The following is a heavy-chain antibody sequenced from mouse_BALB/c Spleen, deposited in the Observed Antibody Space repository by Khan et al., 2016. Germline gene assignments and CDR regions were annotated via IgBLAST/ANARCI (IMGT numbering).Heavy chain of an antibody. CDR1: GYTFTDYS. D-gene: IGHD1-2*01. CDR3: ARATLLRLLAY. V-gene: IGHV9-2-1*01. Sequence: QIQLVQSGPELKKPGETVKISCKASGYTFTDYSMHWVKQTPGKGLKWMGWINTETGEPTYADDFKGRFAFSLETSASTAYLQITNLKNVDTATYFCARATLLRLLAYWGQGTLVTVSA. CDR2: INTETGEP. J-gene: IGHJ3*01.